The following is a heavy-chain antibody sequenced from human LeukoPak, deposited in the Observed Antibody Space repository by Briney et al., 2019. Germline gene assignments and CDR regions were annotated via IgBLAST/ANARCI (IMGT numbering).Heavy chain of an antibody. J-gene: IGHJ3*02. Sequence: SETLSLTCAVSGGSISSYYWSWIRQPPGKGLEWIGYIYYSGSTNYNPSLKSRVTISVGTSKNQFSLKLSSVTAADTAVYYCARARGYMGAFDIWGQGTMVTVSS. CDR1: GGSISSYY. V-gene: IGHV4-59*01. D-gene: IGHD5-24*01. CDR3: ARARGYMGAFDI. CDR2: IYYSGST.